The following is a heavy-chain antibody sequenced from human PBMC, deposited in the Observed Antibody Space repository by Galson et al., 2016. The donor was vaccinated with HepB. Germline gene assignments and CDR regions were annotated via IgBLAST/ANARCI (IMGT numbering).Heavy chain of an antibody. D-gene: IGHD1-14*01. Sequence: SLRLSCAASGFTVSDNYMTWVRQAPGKGLEWVSLFYSGGSTYYADSVKGRFTISRDNYKNTIFLQVNNLRTEDTGVYFCARDRNPIGSFFYGLDVWGQGTTVTVSS. CDR1: GFTVSDNY. CDR2: FYSGGST. CDR3: ARDRNPIGSFFYGLDV. V-gene: IGHV3-53*05. J-gene: IGHJ6*02.